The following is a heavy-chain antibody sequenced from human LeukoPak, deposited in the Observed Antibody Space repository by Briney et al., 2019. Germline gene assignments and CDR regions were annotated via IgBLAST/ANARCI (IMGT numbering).Heavy chain of an antibody. Sequence: GASVKVSCKASGGTFSSYAISWVRQAPGQGLEWMGRIIPILGIANYAQKFQGRVTITADKSTSTAYMELSSLRSEDTAVYYCARDGITIFGVVIHKNYGMDVWGQGTTVTVSS. J-gene: IGHJ6*02. CDR1: GGTFSSYA. V-gene: IGHV1-69*04. CDR2: IIPILGIA. CDR3: ARDGITIFGVVIHKNYGMDV. D-gene: IGHD3-3*01.